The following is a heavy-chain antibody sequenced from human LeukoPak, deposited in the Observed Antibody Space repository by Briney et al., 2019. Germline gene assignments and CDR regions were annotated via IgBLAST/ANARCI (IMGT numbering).Heavy chain of an antibody. CDR2: IYYSGST. J-gene: IGHJ3*02. Sequence: SETLSLTCTVSGGSISSYYWSWIRQPPGKGLEWIGYIYYSGSTNYNPSLKSRVTISVDTSKNQFSLKLSSVTAADTAVYYCASSIVVVPAGAFDIWGQGTMVTVSS. CDR3: ASSIVVVPAGAFDI. D-gene: IGHD2-2*01. V-gene: IGHV4-59*01. CDR1: GGSISSYY.